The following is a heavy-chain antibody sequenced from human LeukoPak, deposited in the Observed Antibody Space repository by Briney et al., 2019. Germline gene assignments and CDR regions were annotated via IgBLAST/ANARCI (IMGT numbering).Heavy chain of an antibody. CDR3: AKVGAYSSSWYGQYYFAY. Sequence: PGGSLRLSCAASGFTFSSYAMCWVRQAPGKGLEWVSAISGSGGSTYYADSVKGRFTISRDNSKNTLYLQMNSLRAEDTAVYYCAKVGAYSSSWYGQYYFAYWGQGTLVTVSS. V-gene: IGHV3-23*01. CDR2: ISGSGGST. D-gene: IGHD6-13*01. J-gene: IGHJ4*02. CDR1: GFTFSSYA.